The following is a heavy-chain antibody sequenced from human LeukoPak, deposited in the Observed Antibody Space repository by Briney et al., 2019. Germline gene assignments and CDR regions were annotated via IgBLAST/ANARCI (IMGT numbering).Heavy chain of an antibody. D-gene: IGHD5-24*01. CDR3: ARIWLHTHYYYYGMDV. Sequence: SETLSLTCTVSGGSVSSGSYYWSWIRQPPGKGLEWIGYIYYSGSTNYNPSLKSRVTISVDTSKNQFSLKLSSVTAADTAVYYCARIWLHTHYYYYGMDVWGQGTTVTVSS. J-gene: IGHJ6*02. CDR1: GGSVSSGSYY. CDR2: IYYSGST. V-gene: IGHV4-61*01.